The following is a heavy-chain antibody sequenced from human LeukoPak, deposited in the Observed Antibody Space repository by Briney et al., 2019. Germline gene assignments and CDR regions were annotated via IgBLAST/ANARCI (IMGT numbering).Heavy chain of an antibody. J-gene: IGHJ4*02. CDR2: IRYDGSNK. CDR3: AKDKTPYNWNDVPFDY. V-gene: IGHV3-30*02. D-gene: IGHD1-1*01. Sequence: GGSLRLSCAASGFTFSSYGMHWVRQAPGKGLEWVAFIRYDGSNKYYADSVKGRFTISRDNSKNTLYPQMNSLRAEDTAVYYCAKDKTPYNWNDVPFDYWGQGTLVTVSS. CDR1: GFTFSSYG.